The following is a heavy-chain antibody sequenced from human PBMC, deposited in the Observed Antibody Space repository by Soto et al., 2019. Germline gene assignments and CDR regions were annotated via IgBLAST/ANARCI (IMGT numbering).Heavy chain of an antibody. J-gene: IGHJ5*02. CDR1: GFTFSGHG. V-gene: IGHV3-73*01. D-gene: IGHD3-22*01. Sequence: GGSLRLSCGASGFTFSGHGIHWVRQASGKGLEWIGRIKGKANSYATEYAASLKGRFTISRDDSENTAYLQMNRLKSEDTAVYYCTRHATYYDSGRYIRDWFDLWGQGTLVTVSS. CDR3: TRHATYYDSGRYIRDWFDL. CDR2: IKGKANSYAT.